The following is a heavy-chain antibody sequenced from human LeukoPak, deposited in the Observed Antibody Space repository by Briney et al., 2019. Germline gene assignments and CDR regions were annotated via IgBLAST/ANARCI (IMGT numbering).Heavy chain of an antibody. CDR1: GFTFSSYG. V-gene: IGHV3-30*18. CDR3: AKGLSGSYVGGFDY. CDR2: ISYDGSNK. D-gene: IGHD1-26*01. J-gene: IGHJ4*02. Sequence: PGGSLRLSCAASGFTFSSYGMHWVRQAPGKGLEWVAVISYDGSNKYYADSVKGRFTISRDNSKSTLYLQMNSLRAEDTAVYYCAKGLSGSYVGGFDYWGQGTLVTVSS.